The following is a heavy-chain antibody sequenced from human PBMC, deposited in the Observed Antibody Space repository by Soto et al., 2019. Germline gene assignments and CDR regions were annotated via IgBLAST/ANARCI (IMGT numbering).Heavy chain of an antibody. CDR1: GFTFNSYA. J-gene: IGHJ4*02. CDR3: ARDGLGSYGDFLYYFDY. CDR2: ISSSSSYI. V-gene: IGHV3-21*01. D-gene: IGHD4-17*01. Sequence: GGSLRLSCAASGFTFNSYAMGWVRQAPGKGLEWVSAISSSSSYIYYADSVKGRFTISRDNAKNSLYLQMNSLRAEDTAVYYCARDGLGSYGDFLYYFDYWGQGTLVTVSS.